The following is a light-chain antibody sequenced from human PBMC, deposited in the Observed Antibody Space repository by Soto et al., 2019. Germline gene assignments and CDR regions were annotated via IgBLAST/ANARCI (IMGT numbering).Light chain of an antibody. V-gene: IGLV2-8*01. J-gene: IGLJ1*01. Sequence: QSALTQPPSASGSPGQSVTISCTGTSSDICGYNFVSWYRHHPGKAPQLLIYQVSQRPSGVPDRFSGSKSGNTASLTVSGLQAEDEAEYYCCSYGGSRNYVFGTGTKVTVL. CDR3: CSYGGSRNYV. CDR2: QVS. CDR1: SSDICGYNF.